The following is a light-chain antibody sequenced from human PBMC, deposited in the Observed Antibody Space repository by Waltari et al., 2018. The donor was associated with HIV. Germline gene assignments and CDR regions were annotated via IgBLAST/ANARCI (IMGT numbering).Light chain of an antibody. Sequence: QSVLTQPPSASGTPGQRVTLSCSGSSSNIGSNFVYCYQQPPGTAPTLLIYRNNQRPSGVPDRFSGSKSGTSASLAISGLRSEDEADYYCAAWDDSLSGQWVFGGGTKLTVL. J-gene: IGLJ3*02. CDR2: RNN. CDR3: AAWDDSLSGQWV. V-gene: IGLV1-47*01. CDR1: SSNIGSNF.